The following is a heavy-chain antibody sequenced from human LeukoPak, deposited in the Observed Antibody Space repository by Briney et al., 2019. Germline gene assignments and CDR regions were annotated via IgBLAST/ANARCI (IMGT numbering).Heavy chain of an antibody. Sequence: SETLSLTCAVYGGSFSGYYWSWIRQPPGKGLEWIGEINHSGSTNYNPSLKSRVTISVDTSKNQFSLKLSSVTAADTAVYYCARGRCSGVSCYLVDSWGQGTLVTVSS. V-gene: IGHV4-34*01. CDR3: ARGRCSGVSCYLVDS. D-gene: IGHD2-15*01. CDR2: INHSGST. CDR1: GGSFSGYY. J-gene: IGHJ5*01.